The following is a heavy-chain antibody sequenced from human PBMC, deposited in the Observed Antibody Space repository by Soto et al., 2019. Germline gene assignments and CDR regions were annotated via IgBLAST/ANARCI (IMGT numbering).Heavy chain of an antibody. D-gene: IGHD2-2*01. Sequence: QVHLQESGPGLLQPSQTLSLTCTVSGDSLTNGTYYWTWIRQHPGKGLEWIGYIYHSGRTNYNPSLKSRISMSVDTSENQFSLKLSSVTAADTAVYFCAREDRPGISYFDLWGQGTLVTVSS. J-gene: IGHJ4*02. CDR3: AREDRPGISYFDL. CDR1: GDSLTNGTYY. V-gene: IGHV4-31*03. CDR2: IYHSGRT.